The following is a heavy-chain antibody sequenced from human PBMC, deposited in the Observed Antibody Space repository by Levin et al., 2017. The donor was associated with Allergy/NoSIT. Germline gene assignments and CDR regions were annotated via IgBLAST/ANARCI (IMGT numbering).Heavy chain of an antibody. CDR2: INWNGGST. V-gene: IGHV3-20*04. J-gene: IGHJ3*02. D-gene: IGHD5-12*01. CDR1: GFTFDDYG. Sequence: PGGSLRLSCAASGFTFDDYGMSWVRQAPGKGLEWVSGINWNGGSTGYADSVKGRFTISRDNAKNSLYLQMNSLRAEDTALYYCARARDSSGYEDDAFDIWGQGTMVTVSS. CDR3: ARARDSSGYEDDAFDI.